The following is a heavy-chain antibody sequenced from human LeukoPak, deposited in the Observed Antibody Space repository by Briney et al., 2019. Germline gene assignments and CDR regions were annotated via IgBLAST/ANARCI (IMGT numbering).Heavy chain of an antibody. CDR2: INSDGSST. Sequence: PGGSLRLSRAASGFTFSSYWMHWVRQAPGKGLVWVSRINSDGSSTSYADSVKGRFTISRDNAKNTLYLQMNSLRAEDTAVYYCARDLGYCSGGSCYVYNWFDPWGQGTLVTVSS. CDR3: ARDLGYCSGGSCYVYNWFDP. CDR1: GFTFSSYW. V-gene: IGHV3-74*01. J-gene: IGHJ5*02. D-gene: IGHD2-15*01.